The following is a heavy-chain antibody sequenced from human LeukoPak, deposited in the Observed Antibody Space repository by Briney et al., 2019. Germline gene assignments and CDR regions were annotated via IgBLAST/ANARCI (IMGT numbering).Heavy chain of an antibody. J-gene: IGHJ4*02. CDR1: GFTFSSYA. CDR2: ISGSGGST. V-gene: IGHV3-23*01. D-gene: IGHD5-12*01. CDR3: AKDRGRYSGYDYADY. Sequence: PGGSLRLSCAASGFTFSSYAMSWVRQAPGKGLEWVSAISGSGGSTYYADSVKGRFTISRDNSKNTLYLQMNSLRAEDPAVYYCAKDRGRYSGYDYADYWGQGTLVTVSS.